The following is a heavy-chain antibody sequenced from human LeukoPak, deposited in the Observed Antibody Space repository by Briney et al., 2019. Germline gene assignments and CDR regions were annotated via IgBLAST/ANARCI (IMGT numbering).Heavy chain of an antibody. Sequence: GGSLRLSCSASGFTVSDNYMTWVRQPPGKVLEWVSVIYSGGTTYYADSVKGRFTISRDNSKNTVSLQMISLTAEDTAVYYCARGTFARYHFDYWGQGPLVTVSS. J-gene: IGHJ4*02. CDR2: IYSGGTT. D-gene: IGHD1-26*01. CDR3: ARGTFARYHFDY. CDR1: GFTVSDNY. V-gene: IGHV3-66*01.